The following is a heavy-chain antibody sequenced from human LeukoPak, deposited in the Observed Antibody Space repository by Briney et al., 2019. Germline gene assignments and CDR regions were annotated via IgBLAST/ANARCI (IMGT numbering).Heavy chain of an antibody. J-gene: IGHJ4*02. V-gene: IGHV3-21*01. CDR3: AREGMVATFDY. CDR2: ISSSSSYI. Sequence: GGSLRLSCAASGFTFSSYSMNWVRQAPGKGLEWVSSISSSSSYIYYADSVKGRFTISRDKAKNSLYLQMNSLRAEDTAIYYCAREGMVATFDYWGQGTLVTVSS. D-gene: IGHD5-12*01. CDR1: GFTFSSYS.